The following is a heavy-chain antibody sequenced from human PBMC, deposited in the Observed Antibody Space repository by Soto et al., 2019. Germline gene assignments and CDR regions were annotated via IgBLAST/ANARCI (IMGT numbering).Heavy chain of an antibody. D-gene: IGHD6-13*01. CDR1: EFTFSSYG. V-gene: IGHV3-48*03. CDR3: LRVGGAAAGPGDD. J-gene: IGHJ4*02. Sequence: GGSLRLSCVASEFTFSSYGMKWVRQAPGKGLEWVSHISSSGTTIYYTDSVKGRFTISTDNPKKSLYLQLNSLRAEDTAVYYSLRVGGAAAGPGDDWGQGSLNTVSS. CDR2: ISSSGTTI.